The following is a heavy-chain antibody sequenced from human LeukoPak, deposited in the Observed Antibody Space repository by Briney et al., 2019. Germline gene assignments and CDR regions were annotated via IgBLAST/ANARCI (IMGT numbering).Heavy chain of an antibody. V-gene: IGHV4-34*01. CDR1: GGSFSGYY. CDR2: INHSGST. J-gene: IGHJ5*02. Sequence: SETLSLTCAVYGGSFSGYYWSWIRQPPGKGLEWIGEINHSGSTNYNPSLKSRVTISVDTSKNQFSLKLSSVTAADTAVYYCARAPYYYDSSGYGWFDPWGQGTLVTVSS. D-gene: IGHD3-22*01. CDR3: ARAPYYYDSSGYGWFDP.